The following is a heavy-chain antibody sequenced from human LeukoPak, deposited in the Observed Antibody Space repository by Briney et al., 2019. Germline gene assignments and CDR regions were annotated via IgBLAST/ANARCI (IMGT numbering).Heavy chain of an antibody. V-gene: IGHV4-59*08. CDR1: GGSISSYY. Sequence: SETLSLTCTVSGGSISSYYWSWIRQPPGKGLEWIGYIYYSGSTNYNPSLKSRVTISVDTSKNQFSLKLSSVTAADTAVYYCARHGSSWYYFDYWGQGTLVTVSS. CDR3: ARHGSSWYYFDY. D-gene: IGHD6-13*01. J-gene: IGHJ4*02. CDR2: IYYSGST.